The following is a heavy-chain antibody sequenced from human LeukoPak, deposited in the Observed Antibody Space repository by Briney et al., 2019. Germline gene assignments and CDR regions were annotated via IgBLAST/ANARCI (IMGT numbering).Heavy chain of an antibody. Sequence: GGSLRLSCAASGFTISRSSMHWVRQAPGKGLEFVSAISRSGGNTYYANSVKGRFTISRDTSKNTLYLQVGSLRVEDMAVYYCARVGAVAVAGTGGDDYWGQGTLVTVSS. V-gene: IGHV3-64*01. CDR1: GFTISRSS. CDR2: ISRSGGNT. CDR3: ARVGAVAVAGTGGDDY. J-gene: IGHJ4*02. D-gene: IGHD6-19*01.